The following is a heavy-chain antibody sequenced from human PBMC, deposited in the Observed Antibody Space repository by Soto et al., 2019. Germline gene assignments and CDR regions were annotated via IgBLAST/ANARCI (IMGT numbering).Heavy chain of an antibody. V-gene: IGHV4-59*08. Sequence: LTCTVCGGSISIYYWSWIRQPPGKGLEWIGYIYYSGSTNYNPSLKSRVTISVDTSKNQFSLKLSSVTAADTAVYYCARQRATTIDYWGQGTLVTVSS. CDR2: IYYSGST. CDR1: GGSISIYY. J-gene: IGHJ4*02. D-gene: IGHD1-26*01. CDR3: ARQRATTIDY.